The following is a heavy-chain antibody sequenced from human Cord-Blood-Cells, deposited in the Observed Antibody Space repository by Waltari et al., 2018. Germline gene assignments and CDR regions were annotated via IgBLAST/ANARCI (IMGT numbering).Heavy chain of an antibody. CDR2: MNPNNGNT. D-gene: IGHD4-4*01. Sequence: QVQLVQSGAEVKKPGASVKVSCKASGYTFTSSDINWVRQATGQGRGWMGWMNPNNGNTSNAQKFQSRVTMTRNTSIRTAYMGLSSLRSEDTAVYYCARNDYTKGWFDPWGQGTLVTVSS. J-gene: IGHJ5*02. V-gene: IGHV1-8*01. CDR1: GYTFTSSD. CDR3: ARNDYTKGWFDP.